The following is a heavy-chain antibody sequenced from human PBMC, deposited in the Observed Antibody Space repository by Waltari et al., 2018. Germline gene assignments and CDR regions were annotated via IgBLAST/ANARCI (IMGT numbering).Heavy chain of an antibody. J-gene: IGHJ4*02. D-gene: IGHD2-21*01. V-gene: IGHV4-34*01. CDR3: ARRGYCGIDCYSNYFDF. CDR2: ITHSGST. Sequence: QVLLQHWGAGLLKPSETLSLTSAVYGGSFNFYYWSWIRQPPGEGLEWSGEITHSGSTNYNPSLKSLVSISVDTPNNQFSLKLTSVTAADTAAYYCARRGYCGIDCYSNYFDFWGQGTLVTVSS. CDR1: GGSFNFYY.